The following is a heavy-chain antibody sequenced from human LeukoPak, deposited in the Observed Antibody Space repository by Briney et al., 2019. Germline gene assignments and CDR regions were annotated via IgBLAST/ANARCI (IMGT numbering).Heavy chain of an antibody. CDR3: ARGQLGLAYYYYYMDV. J-gene: IGHJ6*03. CDR2: IYHSGST. CDR1: GGSISSSNW. V-gene: IGHV4-4*02. D-gene: IGHD2-2*01. Sequence: SGTLSLTCAVSGGSISSSNWWSWVRQPPGKGLEWIGEIYHSGSTNYNPSLKSRVTRSVDKSKNQFSLKLSSVTAADTAVYYCARGQLGLAYYYYYMDVWGKGTTVTVSS.